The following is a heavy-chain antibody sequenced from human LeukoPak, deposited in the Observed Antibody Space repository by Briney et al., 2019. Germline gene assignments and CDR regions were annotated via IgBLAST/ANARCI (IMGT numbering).Heavy chain of an antibody. Sequence: GGSLRLSCAASGFTFDDYAMHWVRQAPGKGLEWVSLISGDGGSTYYADSVKGRFTISRDNAKNTLYLQMNSLRAEDTAVYYCAAQLWSYWGQGTLVTVSS. J-gene: IGHJ4*02. CDR3: AAQLWSY. CDR2: ISGDGGST. D-gene: IGHD5-18*01. CDR1: GFTFDDYA. V-gene: IGHV3-43*02.